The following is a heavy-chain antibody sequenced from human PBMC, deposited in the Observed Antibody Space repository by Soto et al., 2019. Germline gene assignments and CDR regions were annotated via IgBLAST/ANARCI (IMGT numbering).Heavy chain of an antibody. CDR2: ISSSTSYI. D-gene: IGHD2-15*01. CDR3: ARGYTGYCSGGTCYWFDP. CDR1: GFSFSSYS. J-gene: IGHJ5*02. Sequence: EVQLVESGGGLVKPGGSLRLSCAAYGFSFSSYSMNWVRQAPGKGLEWVSSISSSTSYINYADSVKGRFTISRDNAKKSLYLHMNSLRAEDTAVYYCARGYTGYCSGGTCYWFDPWGQGTLVTVSS. V-gene: IGHV3-21*01.